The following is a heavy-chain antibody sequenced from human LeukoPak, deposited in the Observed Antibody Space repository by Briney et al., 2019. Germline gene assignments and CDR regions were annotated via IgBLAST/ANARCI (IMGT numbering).Heavy chain of an antibody. D-gene: IGHD2-2*01. V-gene: IGHV1-18*01. CDR2: ISSNNGNT. CDR1: GYTFTSYS. Sequence: ASVKVSCRASGYTFTSYSITWVRQAPGQGLEWMGWISSNNGNTNYAQKLQGRVTMTTDTSTSTAYMELRSLRSDDTAVYYCARDHCRSTSCYPISSLFDPWGQGTLVTVSS. J-gene: IGHJ5*02. CDR3: ARDHCRSTSCYPISSLFDP.